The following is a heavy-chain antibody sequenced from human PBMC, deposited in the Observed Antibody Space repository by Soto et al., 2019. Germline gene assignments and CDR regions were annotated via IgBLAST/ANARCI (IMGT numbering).Heavy chain of an antibody. V-gene: IGHV1-69*13. J-gene: IGHJ5*02. D-gene: IGHD1-1*01. CDR1: GVTFSSYA. CDR3: ARGRNHPNWFDP. Sequence: ASVKLSCKASGVTFSSYAISWVRQAPGQGLEWMGGIIPIFVTANYAQKFQGRVTITADESTSTAYMELSSLRSEDTAVYYCARGRNHPNWFDPRGQGTLVTVS. CDR2: IIPIFVTA.